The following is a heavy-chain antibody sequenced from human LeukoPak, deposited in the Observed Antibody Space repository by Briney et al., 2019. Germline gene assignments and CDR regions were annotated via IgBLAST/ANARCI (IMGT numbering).Heavy chain of an antibody. J-gene: IGHJ4*02. V-gene: IGHV3-30*02. CDR2: IRYDGSNK. CDR1: GFTFSSYG. Sequence: GGSLRLSCAASGFTFSSYGMHWVRQAPGKGLEWVAFIRYDGSNKYYADSVKGRFTISRDNSKNTLYLQMNSLRAEDTAVYYCARVQWGYGYYFDYWGQGTLVTVSS. CDR3: ARVQWGYGYYFDY. D-gene: IGHD3-10*01.